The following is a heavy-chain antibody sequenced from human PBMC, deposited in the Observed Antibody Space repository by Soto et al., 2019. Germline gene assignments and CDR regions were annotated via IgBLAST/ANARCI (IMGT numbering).Heavy chain of an antibody. CDR3: ARGLYSSSWYLTDDAFDI. CDR2: MNPNSGNT. Sequence: ASVKVSCKASGYTFTRYDINWVRQATGQRLEWMGWMNPNSGNTGYAQKFQGRVTMTRNTSISTAYMELSSLRSEDTAVYYCARGLYSSSWYLTDDAFDIWGQGTMVTVSS. D-gene: IGHD6-13*01. V-gene: IGHV1-8*01. J-gene: IGHJ3*02. CDR1: GYTFTRYD.